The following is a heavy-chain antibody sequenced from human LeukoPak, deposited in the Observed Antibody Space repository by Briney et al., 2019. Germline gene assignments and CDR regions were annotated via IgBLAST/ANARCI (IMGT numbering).Heavy chain of an antibody. D-gene: IGHD2-21*01. CDR1: GYTFTDYY. CDR3: ATDLYEYCGGDCYGY. CDR2: VDPEDGET. J-gene: IGHJ4*02. V-gene: IGHV1-69-2*01. Sequence: ASVKISCKVSGYTFTDYYMHRVQQAPGKGLEWMGPVDPEDGETIYAEKFQGRVTITADTSTDTAYMELSSLRSEDTAVYYCATDLYEYCGGDCYGYWGQGTLVTVSS.